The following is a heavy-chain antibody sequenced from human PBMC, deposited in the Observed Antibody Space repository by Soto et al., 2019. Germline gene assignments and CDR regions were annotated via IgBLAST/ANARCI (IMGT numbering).Heavy chain of an antibody. D-gene: IGHD3-10*01. CDR2: IIPIFGTA. V-gene: IGHV1-69*06. CDR3: ARDHALITMVRGGPIYGMDV. J-gene: IGHJ6*02. Sequence: SVKVSCKASGGTFSSYAISWVRQAPGKGLEWMGGIIPIFGTANYAQKFQGRVTITADKSTSTAYMELSSLRSEDTAVYYCARDHALITMVRGGPIYGMDVWGQGTTVTVSS. CDR1: GGTFSSYA.